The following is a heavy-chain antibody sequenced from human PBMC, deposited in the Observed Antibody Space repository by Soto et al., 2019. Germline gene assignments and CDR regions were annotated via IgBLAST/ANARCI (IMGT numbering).Heavy chain of an antibody. J-gene: IGHJ4*02. CDR3: ARVRYCSGGSCYPSEPYYFDY. Sequence: QVQLVQSGAEVKKPGASVKVSCKDSGYTFTSYGLSWVRQAPGQGREWMGWISDYNGNTNYAQKLQGRVTMTTDTATSTAYMELRSLRSDDTAVYDCARVRYCSGGSCYPSEPYYFDYWGQGTLVTVSS. CDR1: GYTFTSYG. D-gene: IGHD2-15*01. V-gene: IGHV1-18*01. CDR2: ISDYNGNT.